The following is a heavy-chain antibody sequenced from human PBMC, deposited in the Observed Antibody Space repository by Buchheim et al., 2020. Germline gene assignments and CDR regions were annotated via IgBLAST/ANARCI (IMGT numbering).Heavy chain of an antibody. Sequence: EVQLVESGGGLVQPGGSLRLSCAASGFTVSSNYMSWVRQAPGKGLEWIAIAYYTGTTFYNPSLKSRVTISIETSKSQFSLKMNSVTAADTAVYYCASGTILWFRTIDFWGQGAL. CDR2: AYYTGTT. CDR1: GFTVSSNY. J-gene: IGHJ4*02. CDR3: ASGTILWFRTIDF. D-gene: IGHD3-10*01. V-gene: IGHV3-66*01.